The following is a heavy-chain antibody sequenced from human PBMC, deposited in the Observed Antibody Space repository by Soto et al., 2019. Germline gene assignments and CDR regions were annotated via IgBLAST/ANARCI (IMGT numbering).Heavy chain of an antibody. J-gene: IGHJ6*02. Sequence: GGSLRLSCAASGFTFSSYGMHWVRQAPGKGLEWVAVIWYDGSNKYYADSVKGRFTISRDNSKNTLYLQMNSLRAEDTAVYYCARDIMSDFWSGSTFRYYYGMDVWGQGTTVTVSS. CDR1: GFTFSSYG. CDR2: IWYDGSNK. V-gene: IGHV3-33*01. CDR3: ARDIMSDFWSGSTFRYYYGMDV. D-gene: IGHD3-3*01.